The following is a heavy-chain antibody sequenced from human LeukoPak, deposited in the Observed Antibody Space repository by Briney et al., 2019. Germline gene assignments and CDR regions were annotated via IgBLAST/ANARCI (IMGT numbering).Heavy chain of an antibody. CDR1: GFTFSSYS. V-gene: IGHV3-21*01. CDR3: ARGDIWFGESTY. J-gene: IGHJ4*02. CDR2: ISSSSSHI. Sequence: PGGSLRLSCAASGFTFSSYSMNWVRQAPGKGLEWVSSISSSSSHIYYADSVKGRFTISRDNAKNSLYLQMNSLRADDTAVYYCARGDIWFGESTYWGQGTLVTVSS. D-gene: IGHD3-10*01.